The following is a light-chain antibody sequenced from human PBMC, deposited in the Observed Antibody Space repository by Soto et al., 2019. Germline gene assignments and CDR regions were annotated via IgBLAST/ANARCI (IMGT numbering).Light chain of an antibody. CDR3: QQYGNYPWT. Sequence: DIQLTQSPSSLSSSIGDRATITCRASQSIRNLLGWFQQKPGIATKSLIFAASRLDTGVPLRFSGSGSGTDFTLTITSLQPEDFATYYCQQYGNYPWTFGQGTKVEIK. J-gene: IGKJ1*01. CDR2: AAS. V-gene: IGKV1-16*01. CDR1: QSIRNL.